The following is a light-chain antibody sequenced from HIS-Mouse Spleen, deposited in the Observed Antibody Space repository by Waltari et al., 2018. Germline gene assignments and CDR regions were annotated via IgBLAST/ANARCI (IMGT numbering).Light chain of an antibody. V-gene: IGKV1-33*01. CDR1: QDISHY. Sequence: DIQMTQSPSSLSASVGGRVTITCQASQDISHYLNWYQQKPGKAPQLLIYDASNLETGVPSRFSGSGSGTDFTFTISSLQPEDIATYYCQQYDNLPLFTFGPGTKVDIK. CDR2: DAS. CDR3: QQYDNLPLFT. J-gene: IGKJ3*01.